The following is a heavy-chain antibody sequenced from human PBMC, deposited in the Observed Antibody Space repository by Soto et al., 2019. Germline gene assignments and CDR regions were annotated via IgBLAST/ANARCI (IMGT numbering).Heavy chain of an antibody. V-gene: IGHV3-49*03. CDR2: IRSKAYGGTT. J-gene: IGHJ6*03. CDR1: GFTFGDYA. Sequence: GGSLRLSCTASGFTFGDYAMSWFRQAPGKGLEWVGFIRSKAYGGTTEYAASVKGRFTISRDDSKSIAYLQMNSLKTEDTAVYYCTRGRYDFWSGYYGGYYYYMDVWGKGTTVTVSS. CDR3: TRGRYDFWSGYYGGYYYYMDV. D-gene: IGHD3-3*01.